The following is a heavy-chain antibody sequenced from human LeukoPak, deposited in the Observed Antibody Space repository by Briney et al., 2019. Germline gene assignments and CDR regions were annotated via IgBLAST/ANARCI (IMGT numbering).Heavy chain of an antibody. D-gene: IGHD1-26*01. CDR3: AKEYSGTFSPFPSYFDC. CDR2: ISNDGSNK. J-gene: IGHJ4*02. CDR1: GFQFSTYG. V-gene: IGHV3-30*18. Sequence: GGSLRLSCAASGFQFSTYGMHWVRQAPGKGLEWVAAISNDGSNKFYTDSVKGRFTISRDNSKNTLYLQMNSLRAEDTAVYYCAKEYSGTFSPFPSYFDCWGQGTLVTVSS.